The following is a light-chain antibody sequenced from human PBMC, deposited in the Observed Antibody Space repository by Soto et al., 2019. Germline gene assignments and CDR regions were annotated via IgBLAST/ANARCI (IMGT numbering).Light chain of an antibody. CDR1: SSDIGGYNY. V-gene: IGLV2-11*01. Sequence: QSALTQPRSVSGSPGQSVIISCTGTSSDIGGYNYVSWYQQHPGKAPKLMIYDVNKRPSGVPDRISGSKSGNTASLTISGLQAEDEADYYCCSYAGSYTYVFGTGTKVTVL. CDR2: DVN. CDR3: CSYAGSYTYV. J-gene: IGLJ1*01.